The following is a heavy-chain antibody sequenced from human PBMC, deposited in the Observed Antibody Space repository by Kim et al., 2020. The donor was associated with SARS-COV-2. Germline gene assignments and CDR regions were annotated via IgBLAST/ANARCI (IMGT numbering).Heavy chain of an antibody. D-gene: IGHD3-22*01. J-gene: IGHJ4*02. V-gene: IGHV1-46*01. Sequence: AQKFQGRVTMTRDTSTSTVYMELSSLRSEDTAVYYCAKTYYYDSSGFDYWGQGTLVTVSS. CDR3: AKTYYYDSSGFDY.